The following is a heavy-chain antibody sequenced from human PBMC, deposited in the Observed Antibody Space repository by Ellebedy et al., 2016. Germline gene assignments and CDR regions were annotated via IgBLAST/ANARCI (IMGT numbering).Heavy chain of an antibody. V-gene: IGHV5-10-1*01. CDR2: IDPSDSYT. J-gene: IGHJ4*02. CDR1: GYSFTSYW. D-gene: IGHD3-22*01. Sequence: GESLKISXKGSGYSFTSYWIGWVRQMPGKGLEWMGRIDPSDSYTNYSPSFQGLVTISADKSISTAYLQWSSLKASDTAMYYCARRSYDSSGPLYYFDYWGQGTLVTVSS. CDR3: ARRSYDSSGPLYYFDY.